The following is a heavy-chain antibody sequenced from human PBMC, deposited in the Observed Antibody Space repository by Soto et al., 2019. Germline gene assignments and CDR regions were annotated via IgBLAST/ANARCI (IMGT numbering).Heavy chain of an antibody. J-gene: IGHJ4*02. D-gene: IGHD1-26*01. CDR3: ARVRDGQSPYCYFDY. V-gene: IGHV4-59*01. Sequence: QMQLQESGPGLVKPSETLSLTCTVSGGSISTYYWSWIRQSPGKELEWIGYIYYSGSTSYDPSLKGRIFISVDTSKNQFSLMLASMTPADTAVYYCARVRDGQSPYCYFDYWGQGTLVTVSS. CDR1: GGSISTYY. CDR2: IYYSGST.